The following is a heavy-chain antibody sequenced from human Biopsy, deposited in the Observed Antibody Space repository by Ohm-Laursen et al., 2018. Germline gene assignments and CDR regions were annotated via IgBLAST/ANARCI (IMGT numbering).Heavy chain of an antibody. CDR1: GGYISHYY. D-gene: IGHD3-10*01. V-gene: IGHV4-4*07. Sequence: SDTLSLTCTVSGGYISHYYWTWIRQPAGQGLEWIGRIYITGETDYNPSLKSRVTMSVDSSKKQFSLKLKSVTAADTAIYYCARAPPLIRGVVESWFDPWGQEILVTVSS. J-gene: IGHJ5*02. CDR3: ARAPPLIRGVVESWFDP. CDR2: IYITGET.